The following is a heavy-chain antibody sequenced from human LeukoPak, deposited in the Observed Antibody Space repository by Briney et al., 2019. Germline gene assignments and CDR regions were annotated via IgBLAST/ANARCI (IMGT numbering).Heavy chain of an antibody. J-gene: IGHJ4*02. V-gene: IGHV3-74*01. CDR2: INGDGSAT. CDR3: ARDRLYTSDY. Sequence: PGGSLRLSCAASGFTFSSYWIHWVRQAPGKGLVWVSRINGDGSATTYADSLKGRFTISRDNTKNTLYLQINSLRAEDTAVYYCARDRLYTSDYWGQGTLVTVSS. CDR1: GFTFSSYW. D-gene: IGHD3-16*01.